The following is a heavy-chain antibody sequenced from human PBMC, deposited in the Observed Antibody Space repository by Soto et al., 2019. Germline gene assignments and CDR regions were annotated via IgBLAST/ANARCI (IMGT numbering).Heavy chain of an antibody. Sequence: GASVKVSCKASGYTFTGYYMHWVRQAPGQGLEWMGWINPNSGGTNYAQKFQGWVTMTRDTSISTAYMELSRLRSDDTAVYYCARDNWNPSPYCYYGMDVWGQGTTVTVSS. CDR1: GYTFTGYY. CDR2: INPNSGGT. V-gene: IGHV1-2*04. CDR3: ARDNWNPSPYCYYGMDV. D-gene: IGHD1-1*01. J-gene: IGHJ6*02.